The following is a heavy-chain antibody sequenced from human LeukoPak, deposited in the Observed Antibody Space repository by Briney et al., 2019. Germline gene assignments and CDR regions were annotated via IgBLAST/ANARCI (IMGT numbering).Heavy chain of an antibody. CDR2: IYYSGST. CDR3: ARVRGYSYGLWDY. V-gene: IGHV4-39*07. J-gene: IGHJ4*02. CDR1: GGSISSSSYY. D-gene: IGHD5-18*01. Sequence: PSETLSLTCTVSGGSISSSSYYWGWIRQPPGKGLEWIVSIYYSGSTYYNPSLKSRVTISVDTSKNQFSLKLSSVTAADTAVYYCARVRGYSYGLWDYWGQGTLVTVSS.